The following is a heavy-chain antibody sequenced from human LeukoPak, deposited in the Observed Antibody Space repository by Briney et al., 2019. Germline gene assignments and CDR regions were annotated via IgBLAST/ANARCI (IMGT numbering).Heavy chain of an antibody. D-gene: IGHD6-19*01. V-gene: IGHV3-64*01. CDR2: ISSNGGST. CDR1: GFTFSSYA. J-gene: IGHJ3*02. Sequence: GGSLRLSCAASGFTFSSYAMHWVRQAPGKGLEYVSAISSNGGSTYYANSVKGRFTISRDNSKNTLYLQMGSLRAEDMAVYYCARGHPGSGWRGAFDMWGQGKMVTVCS. CDR3: ARGHPGSGWRGAFDM.